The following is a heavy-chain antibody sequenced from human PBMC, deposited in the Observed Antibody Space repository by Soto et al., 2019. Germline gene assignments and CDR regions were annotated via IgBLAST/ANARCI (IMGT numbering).Heavy chain of an antibody. V-gene: IGHV3-73*01. D-gene: IGHD2-15*01. CDR2: IKTKVESYAT. CDR1: GFTLSGFD. Sequence: GGSLRRSCAASGFTLSGFDIHWVRQASREGLEWVGRIKTKVESYATELAASVKGRFTISRDDPKNTAYLEMNSLKTEDTAVYYCTRRYCSGGGCYSDFDYWGQGTLVTVSS. CDR3: TRRYCSGGGCYSDFDY. J-gene: IGHJ4*02.